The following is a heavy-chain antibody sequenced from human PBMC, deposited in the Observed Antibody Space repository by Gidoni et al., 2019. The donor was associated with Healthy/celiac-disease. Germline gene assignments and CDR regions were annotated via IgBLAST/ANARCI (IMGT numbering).Heavy chain of an antibody. D-gene: IGHD6-19*01. Sequence: QVQLQESGPGLVKPSETLSLTCTVSGGSISSYYWSWIRQPPGKGLEWIGYIYYSGSTNYNPSLKSRVTISVDTSKNQFSLKLSSVTAADTAVYYCARVAGIAVAGSATDAFDIWGQGTMVTVSS. CDR2: IYYSGST. CDR1: GGSISSYY. V-gene: IGHV4-59*01. CDR3: ARVAGIAVAGSATDAFDI. J-gene: IGHJ3*02.